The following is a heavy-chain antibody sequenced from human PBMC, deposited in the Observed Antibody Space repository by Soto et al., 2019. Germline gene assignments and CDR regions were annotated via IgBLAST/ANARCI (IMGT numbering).Heavy chain of an antibody. CDR2: IIPVFGLV. CDR3: AGGRIVVVGSRAYYGMDV. Sequence: QVHLLLQSGAEVKKPESSVKVSCKASGGTPSNSAISWVRQAPGQGLEWMGGIIPVFGLVKYAQNFQGRATITADESTNTAYMELSSLRPEDTAVYYCAGGRIVVVGSRAYYGMDVWGQGTTVTVSS. V-gene: IGHV1-69*01. J-gene: IGHJ6*02. CDR1: GGTPSNSA. D-gene: IGHD3-22*01.